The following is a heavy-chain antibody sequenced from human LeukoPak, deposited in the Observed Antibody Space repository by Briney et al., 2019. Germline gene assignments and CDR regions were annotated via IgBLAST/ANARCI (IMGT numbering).Heavy chain of an antibody. J-gene: IGHJ4*02. CDR1: GFTFSSYG. CDR2: IWYDGSNK. D-gene: IGHD5-24*01. CDR3: ARGSSDGLFDY. V-gene: IGHV3-33*01. Sequence: GGSLRLSCAASGFTFSSYGMHWVRQAPGKGLEWVAVIWYDGSNKYYADSVKGRFTISRDNSKNTLYLQMNSLRDEDTAVYYCARGSSDGLFDYWGQGTLVTVSS.